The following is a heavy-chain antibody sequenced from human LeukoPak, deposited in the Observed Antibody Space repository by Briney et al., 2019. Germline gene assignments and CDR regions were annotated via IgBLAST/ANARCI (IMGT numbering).Heavy chain of an antibody. V-gene: IGHV4-61*02. D-gene: IGHD3-10*01. J-gene: IGHJ4*02. CDR1: GGSISSSSYY. Sequence: TLSLTCTVSGGSISSSSYYWSWIRQPAGKGLEWIGRIYTSGSTNYNPSLKSRVTISVDTSKNQFSLKLSSVTAADTAVYYCAREVWFGESRYYFDYWGQGTLVTVSS. CDR2: IYTSGST. CDR3: AREVWFGESRYYFDY.